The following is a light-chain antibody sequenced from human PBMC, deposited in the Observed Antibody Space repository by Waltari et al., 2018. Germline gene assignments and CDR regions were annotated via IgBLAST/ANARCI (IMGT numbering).Light chain of an antibody. CDR1: NIGFKG. CDR3: QVWDSGHFPR. J-gene: IGLJ2*01. CDR2: DVT. Sequence: SSVLTQPPSVSVAPGQPAIISCGGNNIGFKGVHWHQQKQGQAPVLVMFDVTDRPSGIPERFSGSKSGNTATLSISRVEVDDEADFYCQVWDSGHFPRFGGGTKLTVL. V-gene: IGLV3-21*02.